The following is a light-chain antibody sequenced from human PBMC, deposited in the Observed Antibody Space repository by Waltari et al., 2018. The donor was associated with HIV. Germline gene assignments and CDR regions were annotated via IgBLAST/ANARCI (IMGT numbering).Light chain of an antibody. CDR3: SSYTSSSTPYVV. J-gene: IGLJ2*01. V-gene: IGLV2-14*01. CDR2: DVS. Sequence: QSALTQPASVSGSPGQSITISCTGTSSYVGGYKFVSWYQQHPGKAPKLMIYDVSNRPSGVSNRFSGSKSGNTASLTISGLQAEDEADYYCSSYTSSSTPYVVFGGGTKLTVL. CDR1: SSYVGGYKF.